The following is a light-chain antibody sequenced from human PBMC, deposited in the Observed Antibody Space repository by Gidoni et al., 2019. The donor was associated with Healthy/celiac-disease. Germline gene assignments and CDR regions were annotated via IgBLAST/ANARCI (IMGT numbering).Light chain of an antibody. Sequence: SDELPQPSSVSVSPGKTARITCSGVVLAKKYARWFQQKPGQAPVLVIYEDSERPLGIPDRFSGSSSGTTVTLTISGAQVEDEADYYCYSAADNDLGVFGGGTKLTVL. J-gene: IGLJ2*01. CDR2: EDS. CDR3: YSAADNDLGV. CDR1: VLAKKY. V-gene: IGLV3-27*01.